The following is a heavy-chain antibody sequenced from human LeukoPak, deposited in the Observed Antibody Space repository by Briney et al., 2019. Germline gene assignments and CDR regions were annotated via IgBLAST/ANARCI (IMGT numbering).Heavy chain of an antibody. V-gene: IGHV3-33*06. D-gene: IGHD2-15*01. CDR1: GFTFRNYA. CDR3: AKDIGGTSFSNWFDP. Sequence: GGSLRLSCAASGFTFRNYAMHWVRQAPGKGLEWVAVISYDGSDKYYVDSVKGRFTISRDNSRNTLYSQMNSLSADDTAVYYCAKDIGGTSFSNWFDPWGQGTLVTVSS. CDR2: ISYDGSDK. J-gene: IGHJ5*02.